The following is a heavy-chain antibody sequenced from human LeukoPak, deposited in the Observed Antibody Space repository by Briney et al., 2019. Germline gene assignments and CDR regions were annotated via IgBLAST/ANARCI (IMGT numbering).Heavy chain of an antibody. Sequence: ASVKVSCKASGYTFTDYFIHWVRQAPGQGLEWMGWINPNIGDASYAQKFQDRVTMTRDRSINTAYMELSRLTSDDTAVYYCARAQGSSWYVADYWGQGTLVTVSS. V-gene: IGHV1-2*02. CDR2: INPNIGDA. J-gene: IGHJ4*02. CDR3: ARAQGSSWYVADY. D-gene: IGHD6-13*01. CDR1: GYTFTDYF.